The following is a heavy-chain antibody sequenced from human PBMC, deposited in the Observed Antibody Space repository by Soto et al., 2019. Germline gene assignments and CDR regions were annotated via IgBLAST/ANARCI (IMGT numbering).Heavy chain of an antibody. J-gene: IGHJ4*02. CDR1: GFTFICYG. V-gene: IGHV3-30*18. CDR2: ISYDGSNK. CDR3: AKSVRYYDSSYYYPLDY. Sequence: LRLYCAAAGFTFICYGMHWVRQAPGNVLEWVAVISYDGSNKYYADSVKGRFTISRDNSGNTLYLQMNSLRAEDTAVYYCAKSVRYYDSSYYYPLDYWGQGTLVTVSS. D-gene: IGHD3-22*01.